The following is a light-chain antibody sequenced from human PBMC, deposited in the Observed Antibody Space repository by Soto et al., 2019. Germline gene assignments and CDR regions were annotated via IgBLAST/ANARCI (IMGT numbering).Light chain of an antibody. CDR2: EVT. CDR1: SSDVGGYNY. J-gene: IGLJ2*01. V-gene: IGLV2-8*01. Sequence: QSVLTQPPSASGSPGQSVTISCTGTSSDVGGYNYVSWYQQHTGKAPKLMIYEVTKRPSGVPDRFSGSQSGNTASLTVSGLQAEDEADYYCSSYEGSVVFGGGTKLTVL. CDR3: SSYEGSVV.